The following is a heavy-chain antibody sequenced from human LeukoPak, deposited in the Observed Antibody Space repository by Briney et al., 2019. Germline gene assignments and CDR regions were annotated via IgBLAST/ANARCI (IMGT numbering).Heavy chain of an antibody. V-gene: IGHV5-51*01. CDR2: IYPGDSDI. J-gene: IGHJ4*02. Sequence: GESLKISCKGSGYSFTSYWIGWVRQMPGKGLEWMGIIYPGDSDIRYSPSFQGQVTISADKSISTAYLQWSSLKASGTAMYYCARRLYSGDEAYDYWGQGTLVTVSS. D-gene: IGHD5-12*01. CDR3: ARRLYSGDEAYDY. CDR1: GYSFTSYW.